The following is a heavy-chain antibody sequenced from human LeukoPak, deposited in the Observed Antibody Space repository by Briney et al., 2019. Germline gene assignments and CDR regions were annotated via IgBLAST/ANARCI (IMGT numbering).Heavy chain of an antibody. V-gene: IGHV3-33*01. D-gene: IGHD3-22*01. CDR3: ASGDSSGYYPYGMDV. J-gene: IGHJ6*02. CDR2: IWYDGSNK. CDR1: GFTFSSYG. Sequence: GGSLRLSCAASGFTFSSYGMHWVRQAPGKGLEWVAVIWYDGSNKYYADSVKGRFTISRDNSKNTLYLQMNSLRAEDTAVYYCASGDSSGYYPYGMDVWGQGTTVTVSS.